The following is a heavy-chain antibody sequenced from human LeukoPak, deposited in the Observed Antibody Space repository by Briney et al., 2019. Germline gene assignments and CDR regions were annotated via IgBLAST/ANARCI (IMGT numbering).Heavy chain of an antibody. J-gene: IGHJ4*02. CDR1: GLIFSDHA. Sequence: GGSLSLSCTASGLIFSDHAMHWVRQAPGKGLDWVAVTSFDGRDQFYADSVKGRFTISRDNSKNILYLQLSSQRVEDTAMYYCATQPCSGGRCFLLHWGQGTLVTVSS. CDR2: TSFDGRDQ. CDR3: ATQPCSGGRCFLLH. V-gene: IGHV3-30*03. D-gene: IGHD2-15*01.